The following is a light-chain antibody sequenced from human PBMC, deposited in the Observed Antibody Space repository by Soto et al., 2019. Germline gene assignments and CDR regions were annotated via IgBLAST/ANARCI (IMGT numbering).Light chain of an antibody. J-gene: IGLJ2*01. V-gene: IGLV2-14*01. CDR1: SSDVGGYNY. CDR2: EVS. Sequence: QSVLTQPASVSGSPGQSTTISCTGTSSDVGGYNYVSWYQPHPGKAPKLMIYEVSNRPSGVSNRFSGSKSGNTASLTISGLQAEDEADYYCSSYTSSSTLEFGGGTKVTVL. CDR3: SSYTSSSTLE.